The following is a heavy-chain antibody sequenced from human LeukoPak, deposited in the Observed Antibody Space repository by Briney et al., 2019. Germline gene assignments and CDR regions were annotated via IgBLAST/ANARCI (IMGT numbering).Heavy chain of an antibody. CDR3: AKAGWNVVVIDY. CDR2: ISGSGGST. Sequence: GGSLRLSCAASGFTFSSYAMSWVRQAPGKGLEWVSGISGSGGSTNYADSVKGRFTISRDNSKNTLYLQMNSLRAEDTAVYYCAKAGWNVVVIDYWGQGTLVTVSS. V-gene: IGHV3-23*01. J-gene: IGHJ4*02. CDR1: GFTFSSYA. D-gene: IGHD3-22*01.